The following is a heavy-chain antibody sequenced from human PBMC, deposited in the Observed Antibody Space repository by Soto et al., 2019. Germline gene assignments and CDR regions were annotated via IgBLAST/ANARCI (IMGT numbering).Heavy chain of an antibody. CDR1: GGSFSGYY. V-gene: IGHV4-34*01. Sequence: SETLSLTCAVYGGSFSGYYWSWIRQPPGKGLEWIGEINHSGSTNYNPSLKSRVTISVDTSKNQFSLKLGSVTAADTAVYYCARATMTTVSNAPDYYYYMDVWGKGTTVTVSS. D-gene: IGHD4-17*01. CDR3: ARATMTTVSNAPDYYYYMDV. J-gene: IGHJ6*03. CDR2: INHSGST.